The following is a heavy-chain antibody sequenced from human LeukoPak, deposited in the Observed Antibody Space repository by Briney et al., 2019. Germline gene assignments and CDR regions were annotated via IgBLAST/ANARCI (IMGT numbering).Heavy chain of an antibody. V-gene: IGHV4-61*01. CDR1: SGSVSSGSYY. Sequence: SETLSLTCTVSSGSVSSGSYYWSWILQAPGKGLEWIGYISYSGSTNYSPSLKSRVTISADTSKTQVYLKLRSVTAADTAVYYCVRDLWGAGGTQYWGQGILVTVSS. CDR3: VRDLWGAGGTQY. CDR2: ISYSGST. D-gene: IGHD2-15*01. J-gene: IGHJ4*02.